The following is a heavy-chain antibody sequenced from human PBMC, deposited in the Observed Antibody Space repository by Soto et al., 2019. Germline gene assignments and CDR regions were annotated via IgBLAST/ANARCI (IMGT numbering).Heavy chain of an antibody. CDR2: INHSGST. D-gene: IGHD3-10*01. J-gene: IGHJ4*02. V-gene: IGHV4-34*01. CDR1: GGSFSGYY. Sequence: PSETLSLTCAVYGGSFSGYYWSWIRQPPGKGLEWIGEINHSGSTNYNPSIKSRVTITVDTSKNQFSLKLSSVTAADPVVFYFAKGQNLRITMVRGAYFDYGGKGTLVPVSS. CDR3: AKGQNLRITMVRGAYFDY.